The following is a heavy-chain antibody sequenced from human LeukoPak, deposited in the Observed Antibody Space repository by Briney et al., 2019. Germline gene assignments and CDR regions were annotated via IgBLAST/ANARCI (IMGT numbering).Heavy chain of an antibody. CDR2: ISGSGGST. Sequence: PGGSLRLSCAASGFTFSSYAMSWVRQAPGKGLEWVSGISGSGGSTYYADSVKGRFTISRDNSKNTLCLQMNSLRAEDTAVYYCAKVKGYDSSGYYSFFDYWGQGTLVTVSS. J-gene: IGHJ4*02. CDR3: AKVKGYDSSGYYSFFDY. D-gene: IGHD3-22*01. V-gene: IGHV3-23*01. CDR1: GFTFSSYA.